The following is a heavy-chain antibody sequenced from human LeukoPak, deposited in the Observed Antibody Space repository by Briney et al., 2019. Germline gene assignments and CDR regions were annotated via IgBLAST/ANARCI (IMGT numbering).Heavy chain of an antibody. CDR1: EFTFSSYA. Sequence: GGSLRLSCAASEFTFSSYAMSWVRQAPGKGLEWVSAISGSGDSTFYADSGKGRFTSSRDNAKNTLYLQMNSLRTEDTAVYYCAKDCSGTNCYVSWGQGTLVTVSS. V-gene: IGHV3-23*01. CDR2: ISGSGDST. D-gene: IGHD2-15*01. J-gene: IGHJ5*01. CDR3: AKDCSGTNCYVS.